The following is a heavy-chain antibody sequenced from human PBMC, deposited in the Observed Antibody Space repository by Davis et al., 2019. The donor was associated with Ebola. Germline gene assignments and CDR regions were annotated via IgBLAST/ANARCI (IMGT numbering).Heavy chain of an antibody. J-gene: IGHJ4*02. CDR2: VYSGGTT. V-gene: IGHV3-66*01. CDR1: GFSVTNNY. D-gene: IGHD2-15*01. CDR3: VREWGGGPFNY. Sequence: GGSLRLSCEASGFSVTNNYMSWVRQAPGKGLEWVSVVYSGGTTDYADSVKDRFTVSRDNSKNMLFLQMNSLRAEDTAVYYCVREWGGGPFNYWGQGTLVTVSS.